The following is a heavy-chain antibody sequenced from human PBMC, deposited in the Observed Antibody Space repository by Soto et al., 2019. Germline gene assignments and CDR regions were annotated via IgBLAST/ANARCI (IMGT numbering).Heavy chain of an antibody. CDR2: ISAYNGNT. D-gene: IGHD2-15*01. Sequence: QVQLVQSGAEVKKPGASVKVSCKASGYTFTSYGISWVRQAPGQGLEWMGWISAYNGNTNYAQKLQGRVTMTTDTSTSTAYMELRSLRSDDTAVYYCARALLGSVVVAATVIEHYGMDVWGQGTTVTVSS. J-gene: IGHJ6*02. V-gene: IGHV1-18*01. CDR3: ARALLGSVVVAATVIEHYGMDV. CDR1: GYTFTSYG.